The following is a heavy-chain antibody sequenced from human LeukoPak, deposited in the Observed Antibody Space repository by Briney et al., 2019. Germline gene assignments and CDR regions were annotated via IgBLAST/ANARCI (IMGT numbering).Heavy chain of an antibody. J-gene: IGHJ4*02. CDR1: GGTFSSYA. CDR3: AREESGGLFDY. D-gene: IGHD3-16*01. V-gene: IGHV1-69*05. CDR2: IIPIFGTA. Sequence: SVKVSCKASGGTFSSYAISWVRQAPGQGLEWMGGIIPIFGTANYAQKFQGRVTITTDESTSTAYMELSSLRPEDTAVYYCAREESGGLFDYWGQGTLLTVSS.